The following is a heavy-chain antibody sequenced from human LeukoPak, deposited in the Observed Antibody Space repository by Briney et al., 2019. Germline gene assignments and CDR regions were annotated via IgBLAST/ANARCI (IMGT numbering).Heavy chain of an antibody. J-gene: IGHJ5*02. D-gene: IGHD3-10*01. CDR3: ARGVFRGVIIP. Sequence: SETLSLTCTVSGDSITTYYWTWIRQPPGKGLEWIGYIYYSGSTNYNPSLKSRVTISVDTSKNQFSLKLSSVTAADTAVYYCARGVFRGVIIPWGQGTLVTVSS. CDR1: GDSITTYY. V-gene: IGHV4-59*01. CDR2: IYYSGST.